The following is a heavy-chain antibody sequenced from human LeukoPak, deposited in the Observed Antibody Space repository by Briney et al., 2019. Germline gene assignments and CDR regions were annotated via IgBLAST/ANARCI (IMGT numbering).Heavy chain of an antibody. D-gene: IGHD6-19*01. CDR2: ISYDGSNK. J-gene: IGHJ4*02. CDR1: GFTFSSYA. CDR3: ARDRYSSGWYSRFDY. Sequence: GGSLRLSCAASGFTFSSYAMHWVSQAPGKGLEWVAVISYDGSNKYYADSVKGRFTISRDNSKNTLYLQMNSLRAEDTAVYYCARDRYSSGWYSRFDYWGQGTLVTVSS. V-gene: IGHV3-30*04.